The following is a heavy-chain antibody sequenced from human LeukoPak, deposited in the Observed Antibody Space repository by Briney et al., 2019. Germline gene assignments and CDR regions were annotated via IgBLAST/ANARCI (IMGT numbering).Heavy chain of an antibody. CDR3: AREIPAAGHFDC. V-gene: IGHV4-59*12. CDR2: IYYSGAT. D-gene: IGHD6-13*01. Sequence: PSETLSLTCSVSGGSISGSYWMWIRQSPGKGLEWIGYIYYSGATSYNPSFRGRVTFFVDTSKNQFSLKLSSVTAADTAMYYCAREIPAAGHFDCWGQGALVTVSS. J-gene: IGHJ4*02. CDR1: GGSISGSY.